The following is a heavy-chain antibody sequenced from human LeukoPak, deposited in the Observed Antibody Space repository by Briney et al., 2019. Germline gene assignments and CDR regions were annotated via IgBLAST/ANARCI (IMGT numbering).Heavy chain of an antibody. D-gene: IGHD1-26*01. CDR1: GFTFSSYA. Sequence: GGSLRLSCAASGFTFSSYAMHWVRQAPGKGLEWVAVISYDGSNKYYADSVKGRFTISRDNSKNTLYLQMNSLRAEDTALYYCARVRSGSYFPGAFDIWGQGTMVTVSS. CDR3: ARVRSGSYFPGAFDI. J-gene: IGHJ3*02. V-gene: IGHV3-30*04. CDR2: ISYDGSNK.